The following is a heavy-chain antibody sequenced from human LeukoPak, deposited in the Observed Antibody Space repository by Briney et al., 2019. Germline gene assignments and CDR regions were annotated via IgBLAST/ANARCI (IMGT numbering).Heavy chain of an antibody. CDR1: GGSFSGYY. CDR2: INHSGST. V-gene: IGHV4-34*01. Sequence: SETLSLTCAVYGGSFSGYYWSWIRQPPGKGLEWIGEINHSGSTNYNPSLKSRVTISVDTSRNQFSLKLSSVTAADTAVYYCARDRIAAAGVPFDYWGQGTLVTVSS. D-gene: IGHD6-13*01. CDR3: ARDRIAAAGVPFDY. J-gene: IGHJ4*02.